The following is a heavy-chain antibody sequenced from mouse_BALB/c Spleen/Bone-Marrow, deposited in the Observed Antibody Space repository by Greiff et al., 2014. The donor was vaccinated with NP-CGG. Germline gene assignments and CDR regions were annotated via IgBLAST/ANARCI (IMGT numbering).Heavy chain of an antibody. CDR3: ARDRVFAY. D-gene: IGHD3-1*01. J-gene: IGHJ3*01. CDR2: ISYDGSN. CDR1: GYSITSGYY. Sequence: EVQVVESGPGLVKPSQSLSLTCSVTGYSITSGYYWNWIRQFPGNKLEWMGYISYDGSNNYNPSLKNRISITRDTSKNQFFLKLNSVTTEGTATYYCARDRVFAYWGQGTLVTVSA. V-gene: IGHV3-6*02.